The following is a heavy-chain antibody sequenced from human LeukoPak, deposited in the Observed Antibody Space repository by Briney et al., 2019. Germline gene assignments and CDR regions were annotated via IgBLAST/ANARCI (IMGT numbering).Heavy chain of an antibody. Sequence: PSETLSLTCTVSGGSISNYYWSWIRQSPGKGLEWIGHVYYSGSTNYNPSLKSRVTISVDTSKNQFSLKLSSVTAADTAVYYCARASLLSAMVATPDLWGQGTLVTVSS. CDR3: ARASLLSAMVATPDL. D-gene: IGHD5-18*01. CDR2: VYYSGST. J-gene: IGHJ4*02. CDR1: GGSISNYY. V-gene: IGHV4-59*01.